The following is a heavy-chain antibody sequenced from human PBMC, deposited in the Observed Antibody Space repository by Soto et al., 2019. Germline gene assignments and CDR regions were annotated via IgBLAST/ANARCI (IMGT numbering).Heavy chain of an antibody. D-gene: IGHD6-13*01. V-gene: IGHV4-30-4*01. J-gene: IGHJ4*02. CDR3: ARAGYSGNWYGRFDY. CDR2: IYYSGST. Sequence: SETLSLTCTVSGGSISSGDYYWSWIRQPPGKGLEWIGYIYYSGSTYYNPSLKSRVTISVDTSKNQFSLKLSSVTAADTAVYYCARAGYSGNWYGRFDYWGQGTLVTVSS. CDR1: GGSISSGDYY.